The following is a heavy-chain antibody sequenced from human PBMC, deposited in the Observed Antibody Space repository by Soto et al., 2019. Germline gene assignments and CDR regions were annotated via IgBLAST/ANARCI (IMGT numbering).Heavy chain of an antibody. Sequence: PSETLSLTCTVSGGSISSSIYYWGWIRQPPGKGLEWIGSIYYSGSTYYNPSLKSRVTISVDTSKNQFSLKLSSVTAADTAVYYCARTDKSLYYYYYMDVWGKGTTVTVSS. CDR3: ARTDKSLYYYYYMDV. CDR1: GGSISSSIYY. V-gene: IGHV4-39*01. CDR2: IYYSGST. J-gene: IGHJ6*03.